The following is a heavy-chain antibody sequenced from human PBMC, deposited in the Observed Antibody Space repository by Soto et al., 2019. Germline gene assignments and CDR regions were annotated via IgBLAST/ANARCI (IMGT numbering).Heavy chain of an antibody. V-gene: IGHV4-39*01. CDR3: ARQTMYYDFWSGPNWFDP. CDR2: MYYRGST. Sequence: SETLSLTCTVSGGSISSSRYYWGWIRQPPGKGLEWIGSMYYRGSTYYNPSLKSRVTISVDTSKNQFSLKLSSVTAADTAVYYCARQTMYYDFWSGPNWFDPWGQGALVTVSS. D-gene: IGHD3-3*01. CDR1: GGSISSSRYY. J-gene: IGHJ5*02.